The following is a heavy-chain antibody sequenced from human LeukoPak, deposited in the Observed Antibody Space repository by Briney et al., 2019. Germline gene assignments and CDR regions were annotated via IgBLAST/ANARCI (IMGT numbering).Heavy chain of an antibody. Sequence: ASVKVSCKASGGTFSSYAISWVRQAPGQGLEWMGGIIPILGTANYAQKFQGRVTITADESTSTAYMELSSLRSEDTAVYYCARDGVGATSVYWGQGTLVTVSS. J-gene: IGHJ4*02. V-gene: IGHV1-69*01. CDR2: IIPILGTA. D-gene: IGHD1-26*01. CDR1: GGTFSSYA. CDR3: ARDGVGATSVY.